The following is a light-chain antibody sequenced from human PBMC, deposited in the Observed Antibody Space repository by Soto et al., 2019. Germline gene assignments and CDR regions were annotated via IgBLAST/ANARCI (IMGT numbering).Light chain of an antibody. CDR3: SSWKLTSTPYF. Sequence: QSVLTQPASVSGSPGQSITISCTGTISDYVSWYQQHPGKAPKLMIYDVTNRSSGVSNRFSGSKSGNSASLTISGLQAEDEADYYCSSWKLTSTPYFFGTGTKVTVL. V-gene: IGLV2-14*01. CDR2: DVT. CDR1: ISDY. J-gene: IGLJ1*01.